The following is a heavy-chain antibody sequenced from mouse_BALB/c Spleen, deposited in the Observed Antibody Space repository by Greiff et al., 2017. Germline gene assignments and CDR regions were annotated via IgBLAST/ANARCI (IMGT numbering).Heavy chain of an antibody. D-gene: IGHD1-1*01. V-gene: IGHV1-54*01. CDR2: INPGSGGT. CDR3: ARSTTVVGYYAMDY. J-gene: IGHJ4*01. Sequence: QVQLKQSGAELVRPGTSVKVSCKASGYAFTNYLIEWVKQMPGQGLEWIGVINPGSGGTNYNEKFKGKATLTADKSSSTAYMQLSSLTSDDSAVYFCARSTTVVGYYAMDYWGQGTSVTVSS. CDR1: GYAFTNYL.